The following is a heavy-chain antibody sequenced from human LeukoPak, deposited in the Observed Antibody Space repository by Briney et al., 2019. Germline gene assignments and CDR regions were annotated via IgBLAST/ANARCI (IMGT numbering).Heavy chain of an antibody. Sequence: ASVKVSCKASGYTFTGYYMHWVRQAPGQGLEWMGWINPNSGGTNYAQKFQGRVTMTRDTSISTAYMELSRLRSDDTAVYYCARDGYYYGLNFDYWGQGTLVTASS. CDR1: GYTFTGYY. CDR3: ARDGYYYGLNFDY. CDR2: INPNSGGT. V-gene: IGHV1-2*02. D-gene: IGHD3-22*01. J-gene: IGHJ4*02.